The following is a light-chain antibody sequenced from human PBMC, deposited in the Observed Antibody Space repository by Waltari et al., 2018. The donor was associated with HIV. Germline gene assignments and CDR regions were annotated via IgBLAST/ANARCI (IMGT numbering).Light chain of an antibody. CDR1: ENINSS. CDR2: AAS. V-gene: IGKV3-20*01. Sequence: IVLTQSPGSLTVSPGDRATFSCGASENINSSVAWYQQTPGQPPRLLIFAASRRATGVPDRFVAIGSGTDFTLSIIRLEPEDFVFYFCQYYGYSVSFGGGTQL. J-gene: IGKJ4*01. CDR3: QYYGYSVS.